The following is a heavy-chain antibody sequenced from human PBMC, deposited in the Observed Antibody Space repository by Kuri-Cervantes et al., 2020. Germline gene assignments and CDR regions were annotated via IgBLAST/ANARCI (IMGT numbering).Heavy chain of an antibody. J-gene: IGHJ4*02. CDR3: ASAMDYYEAFDY. CDR2: IYYSGST. Sequence: SETLSLTCTVSGGSVSSGSYYWSWIRQPPGKGLEWIGYIYYSGSTNYNPSLKSRVTISVDTSKNQFSLKLSSVTAADTAVYYCASAMDYYEAFDYWGQGTLVTVSS. D-gene: IGHD3-16*01. CDR1: GGSVSSGSYY. V-gene: IGHV4-61*01.